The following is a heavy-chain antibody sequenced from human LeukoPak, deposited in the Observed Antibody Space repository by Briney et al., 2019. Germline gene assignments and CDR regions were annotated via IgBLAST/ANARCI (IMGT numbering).Heavy chain of an antibody. CDR1: GFTFSSYA. Sequence: GGSLRLSCAASGFTFSSYAMHWVRQAPGKGLEWVAVISYAGSNKYYADSVKGRFTISRDSSKNTLYLQMNSLRAEDTAVYYCARWDFGFDYWGQGTLVTVSS. V-gene: IGHV3-30*03. CDR3: ARWDFGFDY. J-gene: IGHJ4*02. CDR2: ISYAGSNK. D-gene: IGHD1-26*01.